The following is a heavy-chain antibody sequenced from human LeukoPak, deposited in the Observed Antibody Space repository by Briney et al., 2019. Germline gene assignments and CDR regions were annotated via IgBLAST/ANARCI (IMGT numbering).Heavy chain of an antibody. CDR3: ARSLEPIRYYYYYYMDV. Sequence: GASVKVSCKASGYTFTTYNINWVRQAPGQGLEWMGWISGYNGNTNYAQKLQGRVTMTTDTSTSTAYMELRSLKSDDTAVYYCARSLEPIRYYYYYYMDVWGKGTTVTVSS. CDR2: ISGYNGNT. V-gene: IGHV1-18*01. CDR1: GYTFTTYN. D-gene: IGHD1-1*01. J-gene: IGHJ6*03.